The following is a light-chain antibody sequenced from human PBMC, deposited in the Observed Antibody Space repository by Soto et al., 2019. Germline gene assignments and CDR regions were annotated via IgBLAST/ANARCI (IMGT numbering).Light chain of an antibody. CDR3: CSYTRSSIRV. Sequence: QSALTQPASVSGSPGQSITISCTGTSSDVGGYNHVSWYQQHPGKAPKLIIYEVRNRPSGVSNRLSGSKSGNTASLTISGLQADDEADYYCCSYTRSSIRVVGGGTKLTVL. CDR2: EVR. V-gene: IGLV2-14*01. CDR1: SSDVGGYNH. J-gene: IGLJ3*02.